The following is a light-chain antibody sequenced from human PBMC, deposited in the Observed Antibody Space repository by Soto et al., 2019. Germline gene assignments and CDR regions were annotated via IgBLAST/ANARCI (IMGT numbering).Light chain of an antibody. V-gene: IGKV3-15*01. CDR2: GAS. Sequence: EIVMTQSPATLSVSPGERATLSCRASQSVSSNLAWYQQKPGQAPRLLIYGASTRATGIPARFSGSGSGTDFTLTITSLQSEDFAAYYCQQYNNPSTFGQGTRWIS. CDR1: QSVSSN. J-gene: IGKJ1*01. CDR3: QQYNNPST.